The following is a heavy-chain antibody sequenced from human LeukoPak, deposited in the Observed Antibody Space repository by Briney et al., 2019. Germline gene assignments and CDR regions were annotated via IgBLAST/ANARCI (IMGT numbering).Heavy chain of an antibody. D-gene: IGHD6-13*01. CDR3: ARGIADDY. Sequence: GGSLRLSCAASGFTFSNYWMSWVRQAPGKGLEWVANIKQDGSEKYYVDSVKGRFTISRDNAKNSLSLQMNSLRAEDTAVYYCARGIADDYWGQGTLVTVSS. J-gene: IGHJ4*02. V-gene: IGHV3-7*01. CDR2: IKQDGSEK. CDR1: GFTFSNYW.